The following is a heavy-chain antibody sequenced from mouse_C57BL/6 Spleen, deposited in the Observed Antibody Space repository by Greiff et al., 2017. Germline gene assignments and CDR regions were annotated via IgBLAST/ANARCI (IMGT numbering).Heavy chain of an antibody. CDR3: AREGDGYYSAMDY. Sequence: QVQLQQSGAELVKPGASVKISCKASGYAFSSYWMNWVKQRPGKGLEWIGQIYTGDGDTNYKGKFKGKATLTADKSSSTAYMQLSSLTSEDSAVYFCAREGDGYYSAMDYWGQGTSGTVSS. V-gene: IGHV1-80*01. CDR1: GYAFSSYW. D-gene: IGHD2-3*01. CDR2: IYTGDGDT. J-gene: IGHJ4*01.